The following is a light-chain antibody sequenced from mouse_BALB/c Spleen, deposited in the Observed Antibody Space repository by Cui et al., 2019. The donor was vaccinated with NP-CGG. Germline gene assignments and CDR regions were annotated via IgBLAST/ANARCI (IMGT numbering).Light chain of an antibody. V-gene: IGLV1*01. CDR3: ALWYSNHWV. Sequence: QAVVTQESALTTSPGETVTLTCRSSTGAVTTSNYANWVQEKPDHLFTGLIGRTHNRAPGVPARFSGSLIGDKAALTITGAQTEDEAIYFCALWYSNHWVFGGGTKLTVL. J-gene: IGLJ1*01. CDR2: RTH. CDR1: TGAVTTSNY.